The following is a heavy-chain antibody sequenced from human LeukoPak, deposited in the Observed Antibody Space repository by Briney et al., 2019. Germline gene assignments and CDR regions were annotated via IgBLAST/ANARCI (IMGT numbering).Heavy chain of an antibody. CDR3: ARGRSYNEILTGYGDYYYYMDV. CDR2: VSRSGKT. J-gene: IGHJ6*03. V-gene: IGHV4-59*01. CDR1: GGSITRYY. D-gene: IGHD3-9*01. Sequence: SETLSLTCSVSGGSITRYYWSWIGQTPGKGLEWIGSVSRSGKTNFNSSLKSRVTISTDTSKTTLSLRLSSVTAADTAVYYCARGRSYNEILTGYGDYYYYMDVWGKGPTVTVSS.